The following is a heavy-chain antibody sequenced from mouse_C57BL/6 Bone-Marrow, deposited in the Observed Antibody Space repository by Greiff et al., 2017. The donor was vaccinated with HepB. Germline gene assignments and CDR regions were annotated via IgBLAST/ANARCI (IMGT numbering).Heavy chain of an antibody. V-gene: IGHV1-22*01. Sequence: EVQLQESGPELVKPGASVKMSCKASGYTFTDYNMHWVKQSHGKSLEWIGYINPNNGGTSYNQKFKGKATLTVNKSSSTAYMELRSLTSEDSAVYYCARRRLLRSYYFDYWGQGTTLTVSS. CDR1: GYTFTDYN. D-gene: IGHD1-1*01. J-gene: IGHJ2*01. CDR3: ARRRLLRSYYFDY. CDR2: INPNNGGT.